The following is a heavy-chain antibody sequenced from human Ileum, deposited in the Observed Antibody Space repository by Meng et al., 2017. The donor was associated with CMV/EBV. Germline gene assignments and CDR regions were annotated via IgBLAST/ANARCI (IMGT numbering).Heavy chain of an antibody. V-gene: IGHV7-4-1*02. D-gene: IGHD1-26*01. Sequence: QTSEYTVTRNTIIWVRQAPGQGPEWMGWINTNTGNPTYAQGFTGRFVFSLDTSVNTAYLQITSLKPEDTAVYYCARDGLSGRYFDYWGQGSLVTVSS. CDR2: INTNTGNP. J-gene: IGHJ4*02. CDR3: ARDGLSGRYFDY. CDR1: EYTVTRNT.